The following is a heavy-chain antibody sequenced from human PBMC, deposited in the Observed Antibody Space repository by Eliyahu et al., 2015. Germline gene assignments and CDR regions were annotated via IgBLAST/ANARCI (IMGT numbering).Heavy chain of an antibody. CDR1: GXSISXGGYX. D-gene: IGHD6-19*01. J-gene: IGHJ4*02. V-gene: IGHV4-30-2*01. Sequence: QLQLQESGSGLVKPSQTLSLTCAVXGXSISXGGYXWSWIRQPPGQGLEWIGYIYHSGSXYYNPSLKSRVTISVDRSKNQFSLKLSSVTAADTAVYYCARGRSSGWYDYWGQGTLVTVSS. CDR2: IYHSGSX. CDR3: ARGRSSGWYDY.